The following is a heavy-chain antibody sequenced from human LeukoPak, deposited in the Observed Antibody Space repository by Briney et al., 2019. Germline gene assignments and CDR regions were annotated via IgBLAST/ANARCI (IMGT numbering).Heavy chain of an antibody. CDR2: INHSGST. CDR1: GGSFSGYY. CDR3: AXXXXXXGNXAFDYYGMDV. V-gene: IGHV4-34*01. Sequence: SETLSLTCAVYGGSFSGYYWSWIRQPPGKGLEWIGEINHSGSTNYNPSLKSRVTISVDTSKNQFSLKLSSVTAADTAVYYCAXXXXXXGNXAFDYYGMDVWGQGTTVTVSS. J-gene: IGHJ6*02. D-gene: IGHD4-23*01.